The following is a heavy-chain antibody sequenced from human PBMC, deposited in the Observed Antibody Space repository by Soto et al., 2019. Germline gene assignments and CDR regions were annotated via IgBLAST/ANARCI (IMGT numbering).Heavy chain of an antibody. J-gene: IGHJ4*02. CDR2: ISSSGGST. Sequence: PGGSLRLSCAVSGFTFTSSAMSWVRQAPGKGLEWVSSISSSGGSTYYADSVKGRFTISRDNSKNTLYLQMSSLRAEDTAVYYCARGRLRFDYWGQGTLVTVYS. CDR3: ARGRLRFDY. V-gene: IGHV3-23*01. CDR1: GFTFTSSA. D-gene: IGHD4-17*01.